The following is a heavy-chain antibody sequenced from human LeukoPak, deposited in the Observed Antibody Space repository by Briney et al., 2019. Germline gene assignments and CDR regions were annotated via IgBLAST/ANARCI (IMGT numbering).Heavy chain of an antibody. CDR3: ARVPFDYYDSSGPFDY. V-gene: IGHV3-74*01. D-gene: IGHD3-22*01. J-gene: IGHJ4*02. CDR2: INSDGSST. CDR1: GFTFSSYW. Sequence: GGSLRLSCPASGFTFSSYWMHWVRQAPGKGLVWVSRINSDGSSTSYADSVKGRFTISRDNAKNTLYLQMNSLRAEDTAVYYCARVPFDYYDSSGPFDYWGQGTLVTVSS.